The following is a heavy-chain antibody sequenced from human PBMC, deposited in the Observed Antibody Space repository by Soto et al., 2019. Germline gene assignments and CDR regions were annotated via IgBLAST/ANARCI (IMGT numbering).Heavy chain of an antibody. D-gene: IGHD6-6*01. V-gene: IGHV4-59*12. CDR3: ASLYSSSSYYFDY. J-gene: IGHJ4*02. CDR1: GGSISTYY. CDR2: VYYSGST. Sequence: SETLSLTCTVSGGSISTYYWSWVRQPPGKGLEWIGYVYYSGSTNYNPSLKSRVTISVDRSKNQFSLKLSSVTAADTAVYYCASLYSSSSYYFDYWGQGTLVTVSS.